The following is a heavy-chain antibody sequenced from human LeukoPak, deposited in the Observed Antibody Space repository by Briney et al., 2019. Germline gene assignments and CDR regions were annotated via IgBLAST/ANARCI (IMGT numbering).Heavy chain of an antibody. CDR2: ISHDGNEK. V-gene: IGHV3-33*08. CDR1: GFTFSSYS. Sequence: GGSLRLSCSASGFTFSSYSMNWVRQAPGKGLEWVTLISHDGNEKYYADSVKGRFTISRDNSKNTLYLQMNSLRAEDTAVYYCARRDYYYGLDIWGQGTTVTVSS. J-gene: IGHJ6*02. D-gene: IGHD5-24*01. CDR3: ARRDYYYGLDI.